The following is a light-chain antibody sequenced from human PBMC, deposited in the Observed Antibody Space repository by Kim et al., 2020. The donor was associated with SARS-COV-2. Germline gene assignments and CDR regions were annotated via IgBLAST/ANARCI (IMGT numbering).Light chain of an antibody. CDR1: SLRSYY. CDR2: DKN. Sequence: SSELTQDPAVSVALGQTVRITCQGDSLRSYYASWYQQRPGQAPVLLIYDKNNRPSGIPDRFSGSSSGNTASWTITGAQAEDEADYYCNSRESGVNHVVFG. J-gene: IGLJ3*02. CDR3: NSRESGVNHVV. V-gene: IGLV3-19*01.